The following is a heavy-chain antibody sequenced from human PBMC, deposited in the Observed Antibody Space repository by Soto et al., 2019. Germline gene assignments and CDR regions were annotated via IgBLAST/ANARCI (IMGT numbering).Heavy chain of an antibody. J-gene: IGHJ6*02. CDR3: VRSVPAATWAYNGMDV. Sequence: NPSETLSLTCAVSGGSVESSSCWSWVRQAPGKGLEWIGEIYHSGTFNYNPSLASRVSVSVGKSTNQFSLNLNSVTAADTAVYYCVRSVPAATWAYNGMDVWGQGTTVTVSS. D-gene: IGHD2-15*01. V-gene: IGHV4-4*02. CDR1: GGSVESSSC. CDR2: IYHSGTF.